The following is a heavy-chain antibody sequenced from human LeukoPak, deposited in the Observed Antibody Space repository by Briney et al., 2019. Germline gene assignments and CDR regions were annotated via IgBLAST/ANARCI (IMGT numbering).Heavy chain of an antibody. CDR3: ARVWVATIDY. D-gene: IGHD5-24*01. J-gene: IGHJ4*02. Sequence: SETLSLTCAVSGGSLSSGGYSWSWIRQPPGKGLEWIGYIYHSGSTYYNPSLKSRVTISVDRSKNQFSLKLSSVTAADTAVYYCARVWVATIDYWGQGTLVTVSS. CDR2: IYHSGST. CDR1: GGSLSSGGYS. V-gene: IGHV4-30-2*01.